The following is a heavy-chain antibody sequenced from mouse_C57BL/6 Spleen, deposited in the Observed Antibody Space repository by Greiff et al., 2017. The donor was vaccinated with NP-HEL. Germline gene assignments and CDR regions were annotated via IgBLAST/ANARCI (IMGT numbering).Heavy chain of an antibody. J-gene: IGHJ3*01. CDR2: IDPETGGT. V-gene: IGHV1-15*01. D-gene: IGHD2-4*01. CDR1: GYTFTDYE. CDR3: TRKYYDYDVDAY. Sequence: VQLQQSGAELVRPGASVTLSCKASGYTFTDYEMHWVKQTPVHGLEWIGAIDPETGGTAYNQKFKGKAILTADKSSSTAYMELRSLTSEDSAVYYCTRKYYDYDVDAYWGQGTLVTVSA.